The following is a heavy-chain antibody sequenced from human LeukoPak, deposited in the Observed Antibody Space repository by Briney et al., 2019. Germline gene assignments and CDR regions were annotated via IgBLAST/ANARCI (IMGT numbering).Heavy chain of an antibody. D-gene: IGHD2-2*02. J-gene: IGHJ3*02. CDR2: INPNSGGT. CDR3: ARDLLGYCSSTSCYTGAFDI. V-gene: IGHV1-2*06. CDR1: GYTFTGYY. Sequence: GASVKVSCKASGYTFTGYYMHWVRQAPGQGLEWMGRINPNSGGTNYAQKFQGRVTMTRDTSSSTAYIELSRLRSDNKAVYSCARDLLGYCSSTSCYTGAFDIWGQGTMVTVSS.